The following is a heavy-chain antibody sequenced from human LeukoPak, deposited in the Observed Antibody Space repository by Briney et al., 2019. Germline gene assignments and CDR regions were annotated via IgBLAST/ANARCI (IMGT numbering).Heavy chain of an antibody. CDR2: IYWNDDK. Sequence: SGPTLVNPTQTLTLTCTFSGFSLSTSGVGVGWIRQPPGKALEWLALIYWNDDKRYSPSLKSRLTITKDTSKNQVVLTMTNMDPVDTATYYCARRVSSVTTVTTFDYWGQGTLVTVSS. J-gene: IGHJ4*02. V-gene: IGHV2-5*01. CDR3: ARRVSSVTTVTTFDY. D-gene: IGHD4-17*01. CDR1: GFSLSTSGVG.